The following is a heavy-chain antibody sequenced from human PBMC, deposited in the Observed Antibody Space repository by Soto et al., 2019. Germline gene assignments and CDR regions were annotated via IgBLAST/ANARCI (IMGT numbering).Heavy chain of an antibody. J-gene: IGHJ4*02. Sequence: QVQLVESGGGVVQPGRSLRLSCAASGFTFSSYGMHWVRQAPGKGLEWVAAISYDGSNKYYADSVKGRFTISRDNSKNTLYLQMNSLRAEDTAVYYCAKDGGGSYQYYFDYWGQGTLVTVSS. V-gene: IGHV3-30*18. CDR3: AKDGGGSYQYYFDY. CDR1: GFTFSSYG. D-gene: IGHD1-26*01. CDR2: ISYDGSNK.